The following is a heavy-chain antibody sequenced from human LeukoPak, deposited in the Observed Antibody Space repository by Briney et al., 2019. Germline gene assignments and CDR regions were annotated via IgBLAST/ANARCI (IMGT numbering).Heavy chain of an antibody. D-gene: IGHD3-22*01. V-gene: IGHV4-31*03. CDR1: GGSIGSGGYY. CDR3: ARGRSSGYYNWFDP. Sequence: SQTLSLTCTVSGGSIGSGGYYWSWLRQHPGKGLEWVGYIYYSGSTYYNPSLKSRFTMAVDTSKNQFSLKLSSVTAADTAVYYCARGRSSGYYNWFDPWGQGTLVTVS. J-gene: IGHJ5*02. CDR2: IYYSGST.